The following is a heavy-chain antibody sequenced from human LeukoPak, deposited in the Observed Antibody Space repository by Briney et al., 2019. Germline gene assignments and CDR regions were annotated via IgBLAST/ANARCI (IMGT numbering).Heavy chain of an antibody. D-gene: IGHD6-13*01. Sequence: GGSLRLSCAASGFTFSSYEMNGVRQAPGKGREWVSYISSSGSTIYYADSVKGRFTISRDNAKNSLYLQMNSLRAEDTAVYYCARDRQQLVSWYYYYYMDVWGKGTTVTISS. V-gene: IGHV3-48*03. CDR1: GFTFSSYE. CDR2: ISSSGSTI. J-gene: IGHJ6*03. CDR3: ARDRQQLVSWYYYYYMDV.